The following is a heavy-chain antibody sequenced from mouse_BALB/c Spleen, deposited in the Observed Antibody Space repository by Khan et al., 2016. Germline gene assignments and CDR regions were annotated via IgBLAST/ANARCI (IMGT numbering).Heavy chain of an antibody. D-gene: IGHD2-4*01. CDR1: GFSLTSYG. CDR2: IWAGGST. CDR3: AGDDYDGSWFAY. Sequence: QVQLKESGPGLVAPSQSLSITCTVSGFSLTSYGVHWVRQPPGKGLEWLGVIWAGGSTNYNSALMSRLSISKANSKSQVFLKMNSLRTDDTAMYYCAGDDYDGSWFAYWGQGTLVTVSA. J-gene: IGHJ3*01. V-gene: IGHV2-9*02.